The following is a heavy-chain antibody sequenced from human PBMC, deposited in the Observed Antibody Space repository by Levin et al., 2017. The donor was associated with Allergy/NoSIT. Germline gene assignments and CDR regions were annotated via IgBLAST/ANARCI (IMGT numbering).Heavy chain of an antibody. CDR2: ISGSGGST. CDR3: AKTPDGDYDLGAFDI. D-gene: IGHD4-17*01. Sequence: GGSLRLSCAASGFTFSSYAMSWVRQAPGKGLEWVSAISGSGGSTYYADSVKGRFTISRDNSKNTLYPQMNSLRAEDTAVYYCAKTPDGDYDLGAFDIWGQGTMVTVSS. J-gene: IGHJ3*02. CDR1: GFTFSSYA. V-gene: IGHV3-23*01.